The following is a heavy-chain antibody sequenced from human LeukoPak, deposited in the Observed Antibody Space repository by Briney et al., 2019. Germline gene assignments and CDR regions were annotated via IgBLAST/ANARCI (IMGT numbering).Heavy chain of an antibody. J-gene: IGHJ6*03. CDR1: GDSVSTNNAG. D-gene: IGHD6-13*01. CDR2: TYYSSNWYK. CDR3: ARGESVYSSSWYYYYYYMDV. V-gene: IGHV6-1*01. Sequence: SQTLSLTCAISGDSVSTNNAGWNWIRQSPSRGLEWLGRTYYSSNWYKDYAVSVISRITINPDTSKNQFSLKLSSVTAADTAVYYCARGESVYSSSWYYYYYYMDVWGKGTTVTISS.